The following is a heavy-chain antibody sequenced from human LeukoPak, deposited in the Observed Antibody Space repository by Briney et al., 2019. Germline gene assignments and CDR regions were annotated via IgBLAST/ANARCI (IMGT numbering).Heavy chain of an antibody. D-gene: IGHD1-26*01. V-gene: IGHV3-7*01. J-gene: IGHJ4*02. CDR3: ARDVGGSLDY. CDR1: GFTFRSYW. CDR2: IKEDESAK. Sequence: PGGSLRLSCAASGFTFRSYWMAWVRQAPGKRLEWVANIKEDESAKHQADSVKGRFTISRDNAQNSVYLQMSSLRGEDTAVYYCARDVGGSLDYWGQGTLVTVSS.